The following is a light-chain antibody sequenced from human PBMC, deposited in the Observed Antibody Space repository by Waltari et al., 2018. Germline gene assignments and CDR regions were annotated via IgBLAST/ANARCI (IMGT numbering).Light chain of an antibody. CDR1: QSIRSN. CDR3: QQYDNWLGT. J-gene: IGKJ1*01. V-gene: IGKV3-15*01. Sequence: DIVMTQSPSPLSVFPGERATLSCRASQSIRSNLAWSQLKPGQAPRPLIYGASTRATGIPARFSGSGSGTEFTLTISSLQSEDFAVYFCQQYDNWLGTFGQGTKVEIK. CDR2: GAS.